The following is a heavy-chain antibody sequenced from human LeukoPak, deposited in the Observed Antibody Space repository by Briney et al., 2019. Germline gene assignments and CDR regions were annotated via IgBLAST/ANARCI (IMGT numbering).Heavy chain of an antibody. CDR2: ISYDGSNK. Sequence: GGSLRLSCAASGFTLSSYTLHWVRQGPGKGLEWVAVISYDGSNKYYADSVRGRFTISRDNSKNTLYLQMNSLRAEDTAVYYCGSISGGASGDFWGQGTLVTVSS. J-gene: IGHJ4*02. CDR1: GFTLSSYT. CDR3: GSISGGASGDF. D-gene: IGHD3-10*01. V-gene: IGHV3-30-3*01.